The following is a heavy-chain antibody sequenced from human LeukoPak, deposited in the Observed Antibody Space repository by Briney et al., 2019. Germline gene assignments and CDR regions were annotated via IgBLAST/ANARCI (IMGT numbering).Heavy chain of an antibody. CDR3: AKEGGYCSSSGCHKRGIDY. CDR2: IWYDGSHD. CDR1: EFTFSHYA. Sequence: GGSLRLSCAASEFTFSHYAMHWVRQAPGKGLEWVAVIWYDGSHDTYTDSVKGRFTVSRDNFKNALHLQMNSLRVEDTAVYYCAKEGGYCSSSGCHKRGIDYWGQGTLVTVSS. J-gene: IGHJ4*02. D-gene: IGHD2-2*01. V-gene: IGHV3-33*06.